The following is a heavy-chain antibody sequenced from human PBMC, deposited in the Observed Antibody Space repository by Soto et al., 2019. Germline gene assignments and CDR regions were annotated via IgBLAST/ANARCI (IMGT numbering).Heavy chain of an antibody. D-gene: IGHD2-21*02. CDR1: GGYLRSSAW. V-gene: IGHV4-4*02. Sequence: QVQLQESGPGLVKPSGTLSLTCAVSGGYLRSSAWWSWVRQPPGKGLEWVGEIYHSGSTNYNPSLKSRVIISVDKTKTPCSLKRISVTAADTAVYYCARSWVTESAYYYYYLDVWGKGTTVTVSS. CDR2: IYHSGST. CDR3: ARSWVTESAYYYYYLDV. J-gene: IGHJ6*03.